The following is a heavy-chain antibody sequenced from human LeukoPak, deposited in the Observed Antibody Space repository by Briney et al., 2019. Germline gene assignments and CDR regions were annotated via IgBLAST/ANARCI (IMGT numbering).Heavy chain of an antibody. V-gene: IGHV4-4*07. D-gene: IGHD6-13*01. CDR1: GGSISSYY. CDR3: ARDPTIAAAGTFYY. Sequence: SETLSLTCTVSGGSISSYYWSWIRQPAGKGLEWIGRIYISGSTNYNPSLKSRVTMSVDTSKNQFSLKLSSVTAADTAVYHCARDPTIAAAGTFYYWGQGTLVTVSS. CDR2: IYISGST. J-gene: IGHJ4*02.